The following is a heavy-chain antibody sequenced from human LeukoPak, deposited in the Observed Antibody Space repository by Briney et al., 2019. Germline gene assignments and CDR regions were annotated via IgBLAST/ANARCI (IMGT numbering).Heavy chain of an antibody. CDR1: GFTFDDYT. CDR2: ISWDGGST. D-gene: IGHD6-19*01. J-gene: IGHJ4*02. V-gene: IGHV3-43*01. Sequence: PGRSLRLSCAATGFTFDDYTMHWVRQAPGKGLEWVSLISWDGGSTYYADSVKGRFTISRDNSKNSLYLQMNSLRTEDTALYYCAKDIQSVSAGYSSGWYFSGFDYWGQGTLVTVSS. CDR3: AKDIQSVSAGYSSGWYFSGFDY.